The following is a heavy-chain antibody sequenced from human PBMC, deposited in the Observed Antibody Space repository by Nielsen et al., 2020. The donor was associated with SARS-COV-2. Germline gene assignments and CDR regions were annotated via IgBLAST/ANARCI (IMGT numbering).Heavy chain of an antibody. J-gene: IGHJ4*02. CDR3: AAIASGTYYRHFDY. Sequence: GSLRLSCAASGFTFSNYAMSWVRQAPGRGLECVSTISGSGSSTSYADSVKGRFTISRDNTKNSLYLQMNSLRAEDTAVYYCAAIASGTYYRHFDYWGQGTLVTVSS. CDR1: GFTFSNYA. D-gene: IGHD3-10*01. V-gene: IGHV3-23*01. CDR2: ISGSGSST.